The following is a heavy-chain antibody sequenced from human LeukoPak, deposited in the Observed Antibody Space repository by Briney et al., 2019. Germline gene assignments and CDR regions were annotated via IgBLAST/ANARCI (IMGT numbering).Heavy chain of an antibody. CDR2: IRYDGSNK. CDR3: AKVEYLSLLFDY. D-gene: IGHD1-26*01. CDR1: GFTFSSYG. V-gene: IGHV3-30*02. J-gene: IGHJ4*02. Sequence: GGSLRLSCAASGFTFSSYGMHWVRQAPGKGLEWVAFIRYDGSNKYYADSVKGRFTISRDNSKNTLYLQMNSLRAEDTAVYYCAKVEYLSLLFDYWGQGTLVTVSS.